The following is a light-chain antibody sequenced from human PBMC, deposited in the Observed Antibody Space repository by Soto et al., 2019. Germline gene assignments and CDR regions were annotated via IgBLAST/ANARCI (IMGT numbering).Light chain of an antibody. CDR2: GAS. CDR3: QHYGSSLWT. J-gene: IGKJ1*01. CDR1: QSVCSNY. V-gene: IGKV3-20*01. Sequence: EIVLTQSPGTLSLSPGERATLSCRASQSVCSNYLAWYQQKPGQAPKLLIYGASSRATGIPDRFSGSGSGTDFTLTISSLEPEDFAVYYCQHYGSSLWTFGQGTKVDIK.